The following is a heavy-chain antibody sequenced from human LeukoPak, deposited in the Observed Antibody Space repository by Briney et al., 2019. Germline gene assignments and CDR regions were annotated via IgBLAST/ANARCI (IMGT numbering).Heavy chain of an antibody. V-gene: IGHV4-34*01. J-gene: IGHJ6*03. CDR2: INHSGST. Sequence: SETLSLTCAVYGGSFSGYYWSWIRQPPGKGLEWIGEINHSGSTNYNPSLKSRVTISVDTSKNQFSLKLSSVTAADTAVYYCARDGSGSSSARSHTPENYYYYYYMDVWGKGTTVTVSS. CDR3: ARDGSGSSSARSHTPENYYYYYYMDV. D-gene: IGHD6-6*01. CDR1: GGSFSGYY.